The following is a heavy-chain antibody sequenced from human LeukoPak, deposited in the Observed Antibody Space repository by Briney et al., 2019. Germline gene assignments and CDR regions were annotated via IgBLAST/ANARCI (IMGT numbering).Heavy chain of an antibody. D-gene: IGHD1-26*01. CDR2: IRYDGSNK. CDR3: AKDGSYSGSYYTLVDY. Sequence: QPGGSLRLSCAASEFTFSSYGMHWVRQAPGKGLEWVAFIRYDGSNKYYADSVKGRFTISRDNSRNTLYLQMNSLRAEDTAVYYCAKDGSYSGSYYTLVDYWGQGALVTASS. J-gene: IGHJ4*02. CDR1: EFTFSSYG. V-gene: IGHV3-30*02.